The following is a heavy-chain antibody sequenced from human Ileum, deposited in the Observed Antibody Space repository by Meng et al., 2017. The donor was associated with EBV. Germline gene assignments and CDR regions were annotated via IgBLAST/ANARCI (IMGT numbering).Heavy chain of an antibody. CDR1: GASVTSSGYY. CDR3: ARDLRVGGAFDY. CDR2: VNYNGDS. J-gene: IGHJ4*02. Sequence: QGQLTQSGPGLVRPSETLSLTCTVSGASVTSSGYYWSWLRQSPGKGLEWLGYVNYNGDSTYNPSLKSRVTIFIDTSKKQFYLNLTSATAADTAIYYCARDLRVGGAFDYWGQGTLVTVSS. D-gene: IGHD1-26*01. V-gene: IGHV4-61*08.